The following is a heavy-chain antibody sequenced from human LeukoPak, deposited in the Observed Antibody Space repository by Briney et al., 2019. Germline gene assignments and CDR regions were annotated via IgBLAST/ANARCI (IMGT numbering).Heavy chain of an antibody. Sequence: GSLRLSCAASGFIFSSYSMNWVRQTPGKGLEWIGEIFHSGNTNYNSSLKNRITISVDKSKNQFSLKLTSVTAADTAIYYCARDRDIANTRGALNIWGPGTLVTVSS. CDR3: ARDRDIANTRGALNI. CDR2: IFHSGNT. V-gene: IGHV4-4*02. J-gene: IGHJ3*02. CDR1: GFIFSSYS. D-gene: IGHD2-21*01.